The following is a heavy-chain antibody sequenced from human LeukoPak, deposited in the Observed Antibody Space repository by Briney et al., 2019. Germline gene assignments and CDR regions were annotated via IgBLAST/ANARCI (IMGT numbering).Heavy chain of an antibody. CDR2: ISYDGSNK. D-gene: IGHD1-26*01. Sequence: GSLRLSCAASGFTFSSYGMHWVRQAPGKGQEWVAVISYDGSNKYYADSVKGRFTISSDNSKNTLYLQMNSLRAEDTAVYYCAKHGGSDASDYWGQGTLVTVSS. V-gene: IGHV3-30*18. CDR3: AKHGGSDASDY. J-gene: IGHJ4*02. CDR1: GFTFSSYG.